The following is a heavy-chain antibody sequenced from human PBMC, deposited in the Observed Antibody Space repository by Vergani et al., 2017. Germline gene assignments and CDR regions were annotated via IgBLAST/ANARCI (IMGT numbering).Heavy chain of an antibody. D-gene: IGHD4-17*01. V-gene: IGHV1-3*01. Sequence: QVQLVQSGAEVKKPGASVKVSCKASGYTFTSYAMHWVRQAPGQRLEWMGWINAGNGNTKYSQKFQGRVTITRDTSASTAYMELSSLRSEDTAVYYCARGAYGDYPSYYFDYWGQGTLVTVSS. CDR2: INAGNGNT. CDR3: ARGAYGDYPSYYFDY. CDR1: GYTFTSYA. J-gene: IGHJ4*02.